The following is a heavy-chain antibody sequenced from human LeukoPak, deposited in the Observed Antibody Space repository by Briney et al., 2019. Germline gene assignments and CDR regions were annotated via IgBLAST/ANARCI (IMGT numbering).Heavy chain of an antibody. J-gene: IGHJ4*02. CDR1: GGTFISYA. V-gene: IGHV1-69*06. CDR2: IIPIFGTA. CDR3: ASSGGKRIPIDY. D-gene: IGHD2-15*01. Sequence: SVKVSCKASGGTFISYAISWVRQAPGQGLEWMGGIIPIFGTANYAQKFQGRVTITADKSTSTAYMELSSLRSEDTAVYYCASSGGKRIPIDYWGQGTLVTVSS.